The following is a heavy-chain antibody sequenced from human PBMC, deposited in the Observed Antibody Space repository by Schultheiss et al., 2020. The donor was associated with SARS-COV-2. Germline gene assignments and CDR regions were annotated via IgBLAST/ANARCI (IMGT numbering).Heavy chain of an antibody. CDR2: IYYSGST. CDR1: GGSISSSSYY. J-gene: IGHJ4*02. Sequence: SQTLSLTCTVSGGSISSSSYYWGWIRQPPGKGLEWIGSIYYSGSTYYNPSLKSRVTISVDTSKNQFSLKLSSVTAADTAVYYCARHLPYGDYFDYWGQGTLVTVSS. D-gene: IGHD4-17*01. V-gene: IGHV4-39*01. CDR3: ARHLPYGDYFDY.